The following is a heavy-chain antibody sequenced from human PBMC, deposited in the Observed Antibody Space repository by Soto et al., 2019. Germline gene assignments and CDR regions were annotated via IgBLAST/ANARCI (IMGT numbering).Heavy chain of an antibody. D-gene: IGHD1-26*01. V-gene: IGHV3-9*01. Sequence: EVQLVESGGGLVQPGRSLRLSCAASGFTFDDYAMHWVRQAPGKGLEWVSGISWNSGSIGYADSVKGRFTISRDNAKNCLYLQMNSLRAEHTALYYCAKEHFVVGATRRGAFVIWRKGTMVTVSS. CDR3: AKEHFVVGATRRGAFVI. CDR2: ISWNSGSI. J-gene: IGHJ3*02. CDR1: GFTFDDYA.